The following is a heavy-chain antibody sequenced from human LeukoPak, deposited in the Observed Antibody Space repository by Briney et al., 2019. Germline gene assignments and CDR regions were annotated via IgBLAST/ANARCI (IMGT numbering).Heavy chain of an antibody. J-gene: IGHJ3*02. CDR3: ASSITIFGVVTRGAFDI. D-gene: IGHD3-3*01. CDR2: IYYSGST. V-gene: IGHV4-59*01. CDR1: GGSISSYY. Sequence: SETLSLTCTVSGGSISSYYWSWIRQPPGKGLEWIGYIYYSGSTNYNPSLKSRVTISVDTSKNQFSLKLSSVTAADTAVYYSASSITIFGVVTRGAFDIWGQGTMVTVSS.